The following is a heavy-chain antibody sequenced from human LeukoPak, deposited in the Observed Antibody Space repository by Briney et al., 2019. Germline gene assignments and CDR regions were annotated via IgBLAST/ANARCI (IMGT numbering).Heavy chain of an antibody. D-gene: IGHD3-3*01. J-gene: IGHJ4*02. CDR3: ARANPYMEWGSRGNFDY. CDR1: GGSFSGYY. Sequence: KSSETLSLTCAVYGGSFSGYYWSWIRRPPGKGLEWIGEINHSGSTNYNPSLKSRVTISVDTSKNQFSLKLSSVTAADTAVYYCARANPYMEWGSRGNFDYWGQGTLVTVSS. V-gene: IGHV4-34*01. CDR2: INHSGST.